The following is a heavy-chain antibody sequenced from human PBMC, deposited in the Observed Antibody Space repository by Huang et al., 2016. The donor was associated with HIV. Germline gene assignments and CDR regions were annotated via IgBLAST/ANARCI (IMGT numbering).Heavy chain of an antibody. CDR2: VYHSGGP. D-gene: IGHD2-2*01. Sequence: QVQLRESGPGLVKPSETLSLTCTISGGSIRSHYWSWIRQPPGKGLEWIATVYHSGGPRYNPSLKSRVTVSVDTAKDRLSLNVTSVTAADTAVYYCARDGSYSFDSTTSYRDFWGQGALVTVAS. CDR1: GGSIRSHY. J-gene: IGHJ4*02. CDR3: ARDGSYSFDSTTSYRDF. V-gene: IGHV4-59*11.